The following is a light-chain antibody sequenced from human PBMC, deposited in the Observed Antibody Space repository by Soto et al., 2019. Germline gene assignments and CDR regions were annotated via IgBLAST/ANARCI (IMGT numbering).Light chain of an antibody. CDR2: GAS. J-gene: IGKJ3*01. CDR1: QTVSNNY. Sequence: EIVLTQSPGTLSLSPGERATLSCRSSQTVSNNYLAWYQQKSGQAPRLLIYGASSRATGIPDRFSGSGSGTDFTLTISRLEPEDFAVYYCKQYGTSSLFTFGPVTRVDIK. V-gene: IGKV3-20*01. CDR3: KQYGTSSLFT.